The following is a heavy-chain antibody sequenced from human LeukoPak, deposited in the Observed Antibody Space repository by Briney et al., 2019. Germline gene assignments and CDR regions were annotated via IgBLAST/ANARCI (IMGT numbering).Heavy chain of an antibody. CDR3: ARDRVMGATRGDLDY. J-gene: IGHJ4*02. CDR1: GFTFSKYC. CDR2: ISSASDYI. D-gene: IGHD1-26*01. Sequence: GGSLTISCVGSGFTFSKYCMNWVRQAPGKGLEWVSAISSASDYIYHADSVKGRFTISRDNAEKSLFLQMNSLRPEGTAVYYCARDRVMGATRGDLDYWGQGTLVAVS. V-gene: IGHV3-21*01.